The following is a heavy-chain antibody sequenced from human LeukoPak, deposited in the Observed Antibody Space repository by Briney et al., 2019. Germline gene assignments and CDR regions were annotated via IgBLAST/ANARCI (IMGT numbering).Heavy chain of an antibody. V-gene: IGHV3-48*01. D-gene: IGHD2-21*02. CDR1: GFTFSSYS. Sequence: SLRLSCAASGFTFSSYSMNWVRQAPGKGLEWVSYISSSSNTIYYADSVKGRVTISRDNAKNSLYLQMNSMRAEDTAVYYCARDRLTTIEGGGYYFDYWGQGTL. CDR3: ARDRLTTIEGGGYYFDY. J-gene: IGHJ4*02. CDR2: ISSSSNTI.